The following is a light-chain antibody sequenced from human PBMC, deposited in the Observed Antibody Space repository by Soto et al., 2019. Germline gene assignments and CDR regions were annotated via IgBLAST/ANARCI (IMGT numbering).Light chain of an antibody. CDR2: DTS. CDR3: KQRRQRPVT. Sequence: EIVLTQSPATLSLSPGEGATLSCRASQSVSSYLAWYQQKPGQAPRLLIYDTSNRATGIPARFSGSGSGTDFTLIISSLEPEDFAVYYCKQRRQRPVTLGLGTKVEV. V-gene: IGKV3-11*01. CDR1: QSVSSY. J-gene: IGKJ1*01.